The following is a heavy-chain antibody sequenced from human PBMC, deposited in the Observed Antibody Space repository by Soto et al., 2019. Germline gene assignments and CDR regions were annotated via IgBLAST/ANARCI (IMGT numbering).Heavy chain of an antibody. CDR2: IIPIFGTA. D-gene: IGHD3-10*01. CDR1: GGTFSSYA. Sequence: QVQLVQSGAEVKKPGSSVKVSCKASGGTFSSYAISWVRQAPGQGLEWMGGIIPIFGTANYAQKFQCRVTITAYESTRTAYMELSSLRSEDPAVYYCARVASERVRAFDIWGQGTMVTVSS. J-gene: IGHJ3*02. V-gene: IGHV1-69*01. CDR3: ARVASERVRAFDI.